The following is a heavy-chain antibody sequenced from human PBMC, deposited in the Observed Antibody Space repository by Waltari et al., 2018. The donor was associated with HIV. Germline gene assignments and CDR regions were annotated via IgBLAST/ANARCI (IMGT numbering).Heavy chain of an antibody. Sequence: QVHLVESGGGVVQPGGSLKLSCAASGFTLSNYSMYWDRQAPGKGLEWVTFIQYDGNNKNCADSVKGRFTVSRDNSKKTLYLQMNSLRHEDTALYYCARGGLAITPAGTRLYTGMDVWGQGTTVTVSS. V-gene: IGHV3-30*02. J-gene: IGHJ6*02. CDR2: IQYDGNNK. CDR1: GFTLSNYS. D-gene: IGHD6-13*01. CDR3: ARGGLAITPAGTRLYTGMDV.